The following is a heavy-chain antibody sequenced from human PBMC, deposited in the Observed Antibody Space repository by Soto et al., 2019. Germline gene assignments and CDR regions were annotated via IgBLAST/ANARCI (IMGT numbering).Heavy chain of an antibody. Sequence: QVQLVESGGGVVQPGRSLRLSCAASGFTFSSYGMHWVRQAPGKGLEWVAVIWYDGSIKYYADSVKGRFTISRDNSKNTLDLQMNSMRAEDTAVYYCERDDGLYGLGSSGPDYWGQGTLVTVSS. D-gene: IGHD3-10*01. CDR3: ERDDGLYGLGSSGPDY. V-gene: IGHV3-33*01. CDR2: IWYDGSIK. CDR1: GFTFSSYG. J-gene: IGHJ4*02.